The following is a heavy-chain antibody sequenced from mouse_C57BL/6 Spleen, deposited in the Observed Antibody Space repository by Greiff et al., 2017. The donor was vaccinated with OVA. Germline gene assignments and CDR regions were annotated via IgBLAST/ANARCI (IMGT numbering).Heavy chain of an antibody. Sequence: QVQLKQSGAELAKPGASVKLSCKASGYTFTSYWMHWVKQRPGQGLEWIGYINPSSGYNKYNQKFKDTATLTAAKSSSTDYMQLSILTYEDSAVYYCARSTPDAMDYWGQGTSVTVSS. J-gene: IGHJ4*01. V-gene: IGHV1-7*01. CDR2: INPSSGYN. CDR1: GYTFTSYW. CDR3: ARSTPDAMDY.